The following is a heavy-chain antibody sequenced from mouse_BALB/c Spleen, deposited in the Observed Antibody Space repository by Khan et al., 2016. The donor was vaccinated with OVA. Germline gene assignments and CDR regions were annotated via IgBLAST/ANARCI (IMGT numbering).Heavy chain of an antibody. D-gene: IGHD1-1*02. CDR1: GYTFTNYG. V-gene: IGHV9-3-1*01. J-gene: IGHJ1*01. CDR3: ASGGDWYFDG. CDR2: INTYTGEP. Sequence: QIQLVQSGPELKKPGETVKISCKASGYTFTNYGMNWVKQAPGKGLKWMGWINTYTGEPTYADDFKGRFVFSLETSASTAYLQINNLKNEDTATYFCASGGDWYFDGWGAGTTVTVSS.